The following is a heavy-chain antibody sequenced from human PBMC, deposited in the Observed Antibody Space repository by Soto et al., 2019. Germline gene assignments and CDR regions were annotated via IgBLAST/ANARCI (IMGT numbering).Heavy chain of an antibody. J-gene: IGHJ1*01. Sequence: EVQLVESGGGLVQPGGSLRLSCAAPGFTFSSYWMHWVRQAPGKGLVWVSRINSDGSSTSYADSVKGRFTISRDNAKNTLYLQMNSLRAEDTAVYYCARAVGGTMVQYFQHWGQGTLVTVSS. CDR1: GFTFSSYW. CDR3: ARAVGGTMVQYFQH. V-gene: IGHV3-74*01. CDR2: INSDGSST. D-gene: IGHD3-10*01.